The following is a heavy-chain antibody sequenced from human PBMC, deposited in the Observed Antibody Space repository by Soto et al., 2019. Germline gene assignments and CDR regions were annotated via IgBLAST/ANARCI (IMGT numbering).Heavy chain of an antibody. CDR1: GYTFTGYG. V-gene: IGHV1-18*01. Sequence: QVRLVQSGAEVRKPGASVKVSCKASGYTFTGYGFSWVRQAPGHGLEWMGWISVYNSNTNYAKKFQGRVTMTAATSTSTAYMELRSLRSDDTAVYFCARDDTGEPLDTFSYFGLDVWGRGTTVTVSS. J-gene: IGHJ6*02. CDR3: ARDDTGEPLDTFSYFGLDV. CDR2: ISVYNSNT. D-gene: IGHD3-16*01.